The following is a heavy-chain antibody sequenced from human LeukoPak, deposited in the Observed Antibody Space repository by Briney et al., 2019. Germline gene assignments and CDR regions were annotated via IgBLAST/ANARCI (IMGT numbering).Heavy chain of an antibody. Sequence: SETLSLTCTVSGGSISSYYWSWIRQPPGKGLEWIGYIYYSGSTNYNPSLKSRVTISVDTSKNQFSLKLSSVTAADTAVYYCARVIYGVGPVRNDYWGQGTLVTASS. CDR2: IYYSGST. CDR1: GGSISSYY. D-gene: IGHD1-26*01. J-gene: IGHJ4*02. V-gene: IGHV4-59*01. CDR3: ARVIYGVGPVRNDY.